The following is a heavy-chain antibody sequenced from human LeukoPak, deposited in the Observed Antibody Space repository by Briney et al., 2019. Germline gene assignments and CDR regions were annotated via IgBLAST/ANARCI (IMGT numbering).Heavy chain of an antibody. CDR1: GFTFSAYD. J-gene: IGHJ3*02. CDR3: AKGGYFAFDI. Sequence: GGSLRLSCAASGFTFSAYDMQWVRQAPGKGPEWVSGISRSGSTYYRDSVKGRFTISRDNYKNTLYLQMNSLRAEDTAVYYCAKGGYFAFDIWGQGTMVTVSS. D-gene: IGHD2-2*03. V-gene: IGHV3-23*01. CDR2: ISRSGST.